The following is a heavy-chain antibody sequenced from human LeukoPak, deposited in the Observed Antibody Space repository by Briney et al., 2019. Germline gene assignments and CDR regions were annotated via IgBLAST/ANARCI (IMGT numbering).Heavy chain of an antibody. CDR1: GGSISSYY. Sequence: PETPSLTCTVSGGSISSYYWSWIRQPPGKGLECIGYIYNSVSTNYNPSLKSRVSISVDTSKNQFSLKLSSVTAADTAVYYCARSAIDAFDIWGQGTMVSVSS. D-gene: IGHD6-25*01. V-gene: IGHV4-59*08. CDR3: ARSAIDAFDI. CDR2: IYNSVST. J-gene: IGHJ3*02.